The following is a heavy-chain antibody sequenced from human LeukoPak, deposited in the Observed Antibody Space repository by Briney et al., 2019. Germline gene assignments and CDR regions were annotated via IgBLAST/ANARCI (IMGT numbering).Heavy chain of an antibody. CDR1: GGSINTNY. J-gene: IGHJ6*03. D-gene: IGHD6-19*01. CDR3: ARAVTGRDRLAYFYYLDV. CDR2: ISNIGST. Sequence: SETLSLNCAVSGGSINTNYWNWIRQSPGPGLEWIGDISNIGSTHYNPSLKSRVTISRDTSKTQFSLTLRFVTAADTAVYYCARAVTGRDRLAYFYYLDVWGKGTRVTVSS. V-gene: IGHV4-59*01.